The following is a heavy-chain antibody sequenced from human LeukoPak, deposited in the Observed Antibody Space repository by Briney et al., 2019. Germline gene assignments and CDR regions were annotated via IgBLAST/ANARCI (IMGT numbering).Heavy chain of an antibody. CDR3: ARDWGLDY. V-gene: IGHV3-21*04. CDR2: ISSSSSYI. CDR1: GFTFSSYS. D-gene: IGHD3-16*01. Sequence: PGGSLRLSCAASGFTFSSYSMNWVRQAPGKGLEWVSSISSSSSYIYYADSVKGRFTISRGNSKNTLYLQMNSLRAEDTAVYYCARDWGLDYWGQGTLVTVSS. J-gene: IGHJ4*02.